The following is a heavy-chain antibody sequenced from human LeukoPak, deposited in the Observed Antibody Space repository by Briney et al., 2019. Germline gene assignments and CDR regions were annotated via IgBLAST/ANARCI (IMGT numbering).Heavy chain of an antibody. V-gene: IGHV3-11*04. Sequence: PGGSLRLSCAASGFTFSDYYMSWIRPAPGKGLEWVSYISSSGSTIYYADSVKGRFTISRDNAKNSLYLQMNSLRAEDTAVYYCARDDRWLRRSSDFDYWGQGTLVTVSS. CDR2: ISSSGSTI. CDR3: ARDDRWLRRSSDFDY. CDR1: GFTFSDYY. D-gene: IGHD5-12*01. J-gene: IGHJ4*02.